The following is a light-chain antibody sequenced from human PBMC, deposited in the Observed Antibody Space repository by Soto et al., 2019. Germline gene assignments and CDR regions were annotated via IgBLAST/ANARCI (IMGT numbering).Light chain of an antibody. J-gene: IGKJ4*01. Sequence: DIVMTQSPDSLAVSLGERATINCKSSQSVLSSSNNKNYLAWYHQKPGQPPKLLISWASTRASGVPDRFSGSGSGAEFTLTISSLQAADVAVYYCQQHYSTPLTFGGGTRVEIK. CDR2: WAS. CDR1: QSVLSSSNNKNY. CDR3: QQHYSTPLT. V-gene: IGKV4-1*01.